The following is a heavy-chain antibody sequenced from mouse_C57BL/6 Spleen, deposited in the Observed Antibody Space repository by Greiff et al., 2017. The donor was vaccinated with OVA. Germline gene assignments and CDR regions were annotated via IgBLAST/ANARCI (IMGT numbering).Heavy chain of an antibody. D-gene: IGHD2-2*01. CDR2: INPNNGGT. Sequence: EVQLQQSGPELVKPGASVKIPCKASGYTFTDYNMAWVKQSHGKSLEWIGDINPNNGGTIYNQKFKGKATLTVDKSSSTAYMELRSLTSEDTAVYYCARRGLRRDGYAMDYWGQGTSVTVSS. V-gene: IGHV1-18*01. CDR1: GYTFTDYN. J-gene: IGHJ4*01. CDR3: ARRGLRRDGYAMDY.